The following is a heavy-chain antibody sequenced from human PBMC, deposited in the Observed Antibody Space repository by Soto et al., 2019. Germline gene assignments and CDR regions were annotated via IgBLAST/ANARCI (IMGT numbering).Heavy chain of an antibody. D-gene: IGHD3-10*01. J-gene: IGHJ5*02. CDR1: GFTFSGYW. CDR3: ARDFSRWFGEPSLVAFDP. Sequence: PGGSLRLSCAASGFTFSGYWMRWVRQSPGKGLEWVSVIYSDGSTYYADSVKGRFIISRDTSKNTVYLQMNSLRAEDTAVYYCARDFSRWFGEPSLVAFDPWGQGTLVTVSS. CDR2: IYSDGST. V-gene: IGHV3-53*01.